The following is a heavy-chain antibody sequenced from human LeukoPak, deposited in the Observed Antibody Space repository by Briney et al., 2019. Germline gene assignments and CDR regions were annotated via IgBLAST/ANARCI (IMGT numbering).Heavy chain of an antibody. CDR3: ARWGGYCSSTSCSGFDY. Sequence: GESLKISCEGSGYSFTSYWIAWVRQMPGKGLEWMGIIYPGDSDARYSPSFQGQVTMSADKSISTAYLQWSSLKASDTAMYYCARWGGYCSSTSCSGFDYWGQGTLVTVSS. J-gene: IGHJ4*02. V-gene: IGHV5-51*01. CDR1: GYSFTSYW. CDR2: IYPGDSDA. D-gene: IGHD2-2*01.